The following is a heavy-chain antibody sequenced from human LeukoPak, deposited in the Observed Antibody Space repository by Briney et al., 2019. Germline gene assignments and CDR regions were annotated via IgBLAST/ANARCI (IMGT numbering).Heavy chain of an antibody. D-gene: IGHD7-27*01. V-gene: IGHV3-66*01. CDR2: IYSGGST. Sequence: GGSLRLSCAASGFTVSSNYMSWVRQAPGKGLEWVSVIYSGGSTYYADSVKGRFTISRDNSKNTLYLQMNSLRAEDTAVYYCARDNWGSPLDYWGQGTLVTVSS. J-gene: IGHJ4*02. CDR3: ARDNWGSPLDY. CDR1: GFTVSSNY.